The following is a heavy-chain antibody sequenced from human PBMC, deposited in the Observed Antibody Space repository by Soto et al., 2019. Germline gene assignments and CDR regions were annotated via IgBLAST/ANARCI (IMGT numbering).Heavy chain of an antibody. D-gene: IGHD2-15*01. Sequence: SETLSLTCTVSGGSISSYYWSWVRQPPGKGLEWIGDICYSGSSNYNAALKSRGTISVATSKNQFSLTLSSVAAAETAVYYCARLYSAVVPARYYRYYMDVWGKGTTVTVSS. CDR3: ARLYSAVVPARYYRYYMDV. J-gene: IGHJ6*03. CDR2: ICYSGSS. CDR1: GGSISSYY. V-gene: IGHV4-59*08.